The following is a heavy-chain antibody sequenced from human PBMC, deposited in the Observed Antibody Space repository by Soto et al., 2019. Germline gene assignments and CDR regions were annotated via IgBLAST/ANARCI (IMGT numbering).Heavy chain of an antibody. CDR2: INAGNGNT. V-gene: IGHV1-3*01. J-gene: IGHJ3*02. CDR1: GYTFTSYA. CDR3: ARDPNSKYYYDSSGTFDI. Sequence: GASVKVSCKASGYTFTSYAMHWVRQAPGQRLEWMGWINAGNGNTKYSQKFQGRVTITRDTSASTAYMELSSLRSEDTAVYYCARDPNSKYYYDSSGTFDIWGQGTMVTVPS. D-gene: IGHD3-22*01.